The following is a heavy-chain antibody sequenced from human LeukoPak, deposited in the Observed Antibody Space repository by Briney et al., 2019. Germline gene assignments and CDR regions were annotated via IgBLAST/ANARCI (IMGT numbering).Heavy chain of an antibody. CDR3: ARQGRGFDP. V-gene: IGHV5-51*01. CDR2: MYPGGSDI. J-gene: IGHJ5*02. Sequence: GESLKISCKASGYSFTSYWIGWVRQMPGKGLEWMAIMYPGGSDIKYSPSFQGQVTISADKSINTAYLQWSSLKASDTAMYYCARQGRGFDPWGQGTLVTVSS. CDR1: GYSFTSYW.